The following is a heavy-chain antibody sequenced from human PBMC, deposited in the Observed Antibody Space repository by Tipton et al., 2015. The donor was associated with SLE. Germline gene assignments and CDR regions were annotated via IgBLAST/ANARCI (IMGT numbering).Heavy chain of an antibody. V-gene: IGHV4-39*07. CDR2: IYYSGST. J-gene: IGHJ4*02. Sequence: LRLSCTVSGGSSSSSSYYWGWIRQPPGKGLEWIGSIYYSGSTYYNPSLKSRVTISVDTSKNQFSLKLSSVTAADTAVYYCARALQNYFDYWGQGTLVTVSS. CDR1: GGSSSSSSYY. CDR3: ARALQNYFDY.